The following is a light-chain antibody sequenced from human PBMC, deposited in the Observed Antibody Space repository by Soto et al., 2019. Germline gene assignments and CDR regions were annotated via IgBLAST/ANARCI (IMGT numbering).Light chain of an antibody. CDR2: CAS. J-gene: IGKJ2*01. V-gene: IGKV4-1*01. CDR3: HQHYSSPRT. Sequence: IVMTQSPASLAVSLGERATINCKSSQSLLYNSNNKNSLGWYQQKPGQPPKLLIYCASIRESGVPDRFSGSGSGTDFTLTISSLQAEDVAVYYCHQHYSSPRTFGQGTKLEIK. CDR1: QSLLYNSNNKNS.